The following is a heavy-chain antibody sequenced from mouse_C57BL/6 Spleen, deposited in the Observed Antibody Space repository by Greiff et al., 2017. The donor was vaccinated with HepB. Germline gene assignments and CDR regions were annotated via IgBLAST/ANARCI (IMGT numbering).Heavy chain of an antibody. CDR1: GYTFTSYW. J-gene: IGHJ3*01. D-gene: IGHD2-2*01. V-gene: IGHV1-64*01. CDR3: AREMVTTGFAY. CDR2: IHPNSGST. Sequence: VQLQQPGAELVKPGASVKLSCKASGYTFTSYWMHWVKQRPGQGLEWIGMIHPNSGSTNYNEKFKSKATLTVDKSSSTAYMQLSSLTSEDSAVYYCAREMVTTGFAYWGQGTLVTVSA.